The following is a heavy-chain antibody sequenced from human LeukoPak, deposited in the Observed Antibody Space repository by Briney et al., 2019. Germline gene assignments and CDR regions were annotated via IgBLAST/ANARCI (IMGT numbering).Heavy chain of an antibody. CDR2: IYPGDSDT. Sequence: GASLKISCKGSGYSFTNYWIGWVRQVPGKGLEWMGIIYPGDSDTRYSPSFQGQVTISADKSINTAYLQWSSPKASYTAMYYCARLGTTVIQYNWFDPWGQGTLVTVSS. CDR1: GYSFTNYW. V-gene: IGHV5-51*01. J-gene: IGHJ5*02. D-gene: IGHD4-17*01. CDR3: ARLGTTVIQYNWFDP.